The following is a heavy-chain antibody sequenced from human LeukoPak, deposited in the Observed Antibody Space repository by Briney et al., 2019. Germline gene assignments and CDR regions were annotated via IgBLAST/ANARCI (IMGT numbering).Heavy chain of an antibody. D-gene: IGHD3/OR15-3a*01. Sequence: KPSETLSLTCTVSGGSISSGSNYWGWIRQPPGKGLEWIGSITDDGSTSYNPSLKSRVTISVDTSKNQFSLKLSSVTAADTAVYYCAMYRGLTMFDYWGQGTLVTVSS. CDR1: GGSISSGSNY. CDR2: ITDDGST. CDR3: AMYRGLTMFDY. J-gene: IGHJ4*02. V-gene: IGHV4-39*01.